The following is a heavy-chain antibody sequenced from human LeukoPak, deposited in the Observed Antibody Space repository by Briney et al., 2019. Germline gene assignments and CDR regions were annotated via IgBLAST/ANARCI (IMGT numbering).Heavy chain of an antibody. CDR1: GFTFDDYG. V-gene: IGHV3-23*01. Sequence: AGSLRLSCAASGFTFDDYGMSWVRQAPGQGLEWVSLISYSGANSYYTDSVRGRFTISRDNSKDTLFLQMNSLRAEDTAIYYCARDMQLSTWGLGTMATVSS. CDR3: ARDMQLST. D-gene: IGHD3-16*02. CDR2: ISYSGANS. J-gene: IGHJ3*01.